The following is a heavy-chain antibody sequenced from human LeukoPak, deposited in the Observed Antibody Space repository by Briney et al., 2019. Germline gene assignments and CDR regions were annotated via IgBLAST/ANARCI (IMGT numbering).Heavy chain of an antibody. V-gene: IGHV1-24*01. CDR2: FDPEDGET. CDR1: GYTLTELS. CDR3: ATYHPDTAMLAGMNV. D-gene: IGHD5-18*01. Sequence: ASVKVSCKVSGYTLTELSMHWVRQAPGKGLEWMGGFDPEDGETIYAQKFQGRVTMTEDISTDTAYMELSSLRSEDTAVYYCATYHPDTAMLAGMNVWGKGTTVTVSS. J-gene: IGHJ6*04.